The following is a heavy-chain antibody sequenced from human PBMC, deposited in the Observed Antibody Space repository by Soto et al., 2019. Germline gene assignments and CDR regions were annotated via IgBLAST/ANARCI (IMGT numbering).Heavy chain of an antibody. D-gene: IGHD1-1*01. Sequence: QVQLQQWGAGLLKPSETLSLTCAVYGGFVTSGSYYWSWIRQPPGKGLEWIGEMSHSGGTHFNPSLKSRVTISVDKSQNQFTLKMSSVTAADTALYYCARVERGTATTVVDAFDIWGPGTMVTVSS. CDR2: MSHSGGT. CDR1: GGFVTSGSYY. V-gene: IGHV4-34*01. J-gene: IGHJ3*02. CDR3: ARVERGTATTVVDAFDI.